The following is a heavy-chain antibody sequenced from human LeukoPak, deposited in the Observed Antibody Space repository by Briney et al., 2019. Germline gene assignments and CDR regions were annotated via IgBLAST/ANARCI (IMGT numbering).Heavy chain of an antibody. D-gene: IGHD3-3*01. CDR1: GGSFSGYY. Sequence: SETLSLTCAVYGGSFSGYYWSWIRQPPGKGLEWIGEINHSGSTNYNPSLKSRVTISVDTSKNQFSLKLSSVTAADTAVYYCASWRGSYSDYWGQGTLVTVSS. V-gene: IGHV4-34*01. J-gene: IGHJ4*02. CDR2: INHSGST. CDR3: ASWRGSYSDY.